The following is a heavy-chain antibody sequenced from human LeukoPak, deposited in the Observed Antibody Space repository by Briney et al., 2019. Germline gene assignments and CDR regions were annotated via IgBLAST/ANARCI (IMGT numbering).Heavy chain of an antibody. V-gene: IGHV3-30*18. D-gene: IGHD3-10*01. J-gene: IGHJ4*02. Sequence: GGSLRLSCAASGFTFSSYGMHWVRQAPGKGLEWVAVISYDGSNKYYADSVKGRFTISRDNSKNTLYLQMNSLRAEDTAVYYCAKDRVPYYFDNWGQGTLVTVSS. CDR1: GFTFSSYG. CDR2: ISYDGSNK. CDR3: AKDRVPYYFDN.